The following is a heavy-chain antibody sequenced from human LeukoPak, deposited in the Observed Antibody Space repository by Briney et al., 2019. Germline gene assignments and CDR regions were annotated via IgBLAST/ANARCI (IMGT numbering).Heavy chain of an antibody. CDR3: ARDPDYGDPE. CDR2: ITSSGTTT. D-gene: IGHD4-17*01. Sequence: GGSLRLSCAASGFTFSDHYMSWFRLSPGKGLEWLSYITSSGTTTDYADSVKGRFTISRDNAKNSMFLQMNSLRPEDTAVYYCARDPDYGDPEWGQGTPVTVSS. J-gene: IGHJ4*02. CDR1: GFTFSDHY. V-gene: IGHV3-11*01.